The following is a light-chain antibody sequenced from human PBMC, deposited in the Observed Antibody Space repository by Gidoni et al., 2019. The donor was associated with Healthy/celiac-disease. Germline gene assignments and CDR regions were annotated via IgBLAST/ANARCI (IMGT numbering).Light chain of an antibody. Sequence: DIQMTQSPSSLSASVGDRVTITCRASQSISSYLNWYQQKPGKAPKLLISAASSLQSWVPSRFSGSGSWTDFTLTIRSLQPEDFATYYCQQSYSTPRTFGQGTKVEIK. J-gene: IGKJ1*01. V-gene: IGKV1-39*01. CDR1: QSISSY. CDR3: QQSYSTPRT. CDR2: AAS.